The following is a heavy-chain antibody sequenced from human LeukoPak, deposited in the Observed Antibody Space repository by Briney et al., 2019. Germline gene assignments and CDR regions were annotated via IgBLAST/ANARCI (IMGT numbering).Heavy chain of an antibody. V-gene: IGHV3-53*01. D-gene: IGHD6-19*01. CDR3: ARDDTSGGYYEFGY. J-gene: IGHJ4*02. CDR1: GFTVSSNY. CDR2: IANDGRT. Sequence: GGSLRLSCAASGFTVSSNYVSWVRQAPGKGLERVSVIANDGRTYYANSVKGRFTISRDISKNMVYLQMNSLRADDTAVYYCARDDTSGGYYEFGYWGQGTLVTVSS.